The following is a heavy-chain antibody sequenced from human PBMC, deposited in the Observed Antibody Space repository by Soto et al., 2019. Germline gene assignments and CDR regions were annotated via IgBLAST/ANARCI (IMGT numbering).Heavy chain of an antibody. J-gene: IGHJ4*02. CDR2: ISGSGNYT. V-gene: IGHV3-21*01. D-gene: IGHD4-4*01. CDR3: AREGINNYNEYYFDS. Sequence: LRLSCAASGFTFSTYSMNWVRQAPGKGLEWVSSISGSGNYTHFADFLRGRFTISRDNAKTSLYLQMNSLRAEDTAVYYCAREGINNYNEYYFDSWGQGTVVTVS. CDR1: GFTFSTYS.